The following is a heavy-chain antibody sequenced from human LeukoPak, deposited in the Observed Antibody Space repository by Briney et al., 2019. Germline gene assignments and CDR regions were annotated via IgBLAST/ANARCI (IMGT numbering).Heavy chain of an antibody. CDR1: GYTFVSYG. J-gene: IGHJ4*02. D-gene: IGHD3-16*01. CDR2: INAYRMRT. Sequence: GASVKVSCKASGYTFVSYGMSWIRQAPGQGLEWMGWINAYRMRTKYAQKFQGRVTMTTDTFTATAYMDLTSLTSDDTAVYYCARAGDEVPTYFDYWGQGTLVTVYS. V-gene: IGHV1-18*01. CDR3: ARAGDEVPTYFDY.